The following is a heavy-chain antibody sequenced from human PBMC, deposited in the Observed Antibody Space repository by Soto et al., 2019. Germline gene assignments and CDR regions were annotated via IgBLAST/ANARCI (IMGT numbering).Heavy chain of an antibody. J-gene: IGHJ4*02. CDR2: IIPIFGTA. Sequence: GASVKVSCKASGGTFSSYAISWVRQAPGQGLEWMGGIIPIFGTANYAQKFQGRVTITADESTSTAYMELSSLRSEDTAVYYCARGGHYDSSGYGYYFDYWGQGTLVTVSS. V-gene: IGHV1-69*13. CDR3: ARGGHYDSSGYGYYFDY. CDR1: GGTFSSYA. D-gene: IGHD3-22*01.